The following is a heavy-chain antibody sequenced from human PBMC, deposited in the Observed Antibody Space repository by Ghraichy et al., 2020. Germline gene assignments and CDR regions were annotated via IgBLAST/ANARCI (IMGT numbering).Heavy chain of an antibody. Sequence: GGSLRLSCAASGFTFRSYSMNWVRQAPGRGLEWISYISSSGSTMYYADSVKGRFTMSRDNAKKSLYLQMNSLRDEDTAVYYCARTYYFDSSTYNAYDIWGQWTMVTVSS. D-gene: IGHD3-22*01. V-gene: IGHV3-48*02. CDR3: ARTYYFDSSTYNAYDI. CDR1: GFTFRSYS. J-gene: IGHJ3*02. CDR2: ISSSGSTM.